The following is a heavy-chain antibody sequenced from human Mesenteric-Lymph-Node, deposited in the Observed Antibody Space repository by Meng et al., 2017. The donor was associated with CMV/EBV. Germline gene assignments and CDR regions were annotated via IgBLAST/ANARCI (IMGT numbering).Heavy chain of an antibody. Sequence: GESLKISCAASGFTFSSYSMNWVRQAPGKGLEWVSCITSRSSYIYYSDSVKGRFTISRDDANYSLYLQMNSLRAEDTAVYYCARGDTSGFDYWGQGTLVTVSS. J-gene: IGHJ4*02. V-gene: IGHV3-21*01. CDR1: GFTFSSYS. D-gene: IGHD3-16*01. CDR2: ITSRSSYI. CDR3: ARGDTSGFDY.